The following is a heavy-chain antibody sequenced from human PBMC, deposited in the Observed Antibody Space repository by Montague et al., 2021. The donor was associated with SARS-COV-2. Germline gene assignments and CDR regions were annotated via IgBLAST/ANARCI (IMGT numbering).Heavy chain of an antibody. J-gene: IGHJ6*03. D-gene: IGHD3-10*01. Sequence: SLRLSCAASGFPFSTSPMHWVRQAPGKGLDWVAVISYAGIVTKYADSVRGRFTISRDTSNKTLFLQIDSLRPDDTAVYYCARDMFRGPPDYVDVWGRGTTVIVSS. CDR2: ISYAGIVT. CDR1: GFPFSTSP. V-gene: IGHV3-30-3*01. CDR3: ARDMFRGPPDYVDV.